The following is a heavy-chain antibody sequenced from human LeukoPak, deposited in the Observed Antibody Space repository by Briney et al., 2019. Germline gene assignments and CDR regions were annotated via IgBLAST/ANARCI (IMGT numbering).Heavy chain of an antibody. CDR1: GGSISSRVYY. Sequence: SETLSLTCTVSGGSISSRVYYWSWIRQHPGKGLEWIGYIYYSGSTYYNPSLKSRVTISVDTSKNQFSLKLSSVTAADTAVYYSARDIASGSYCTFMSWAQGNLVTVSS. CDR3: ARDIASGSYCTFMS. D-gene: IGHD6-19*01. J-gene: IGHJ4*02. CDR2: IYYSGST. V-gene: IGHV4-31*03.